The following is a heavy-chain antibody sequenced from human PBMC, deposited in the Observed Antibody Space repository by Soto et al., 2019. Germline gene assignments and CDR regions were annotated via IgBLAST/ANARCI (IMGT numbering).Heavy chain of an antibody. V-gene: IGHV3-21*01. D-gene: IGHD1-1*01. Sequence: GGSLRLSCAASGFTFSSYSMNWVRQAPGKGLEWVSSISSSSSYIYYADSVKGRFTISRDNAKNSLYLQMNSLRAEDTAVYYCASVAGPVSSAGYDYWGQGTLVTVSS. J-gene: IGHJ4*02. CDR3: ASVAGPVSSAGYDY. CDR1: GFTFSSYS. CDR2: ISSSSSYI.